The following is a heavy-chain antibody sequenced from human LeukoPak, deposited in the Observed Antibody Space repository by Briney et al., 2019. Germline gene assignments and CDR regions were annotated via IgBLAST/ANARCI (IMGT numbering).Heavy chain of an antibody. V-gene: IGHV1-8*01. D-gene: IGHD6-19*01. CDR1: GYTLTELS. CDR3: ARAGGWEFDFDY. J-gene: IGHJ4*02. Sequence: ASVKVSCKVSGYTLTELSMHWVRQATGQGLEWTGWMNPNSGNTGYAQKFQGRVTMTRNTSISTAYMELSSLRSEDTAVYYCARAGGWEFDFDYWGQGTLVTVSS. CDR2: MNPNSGNT.